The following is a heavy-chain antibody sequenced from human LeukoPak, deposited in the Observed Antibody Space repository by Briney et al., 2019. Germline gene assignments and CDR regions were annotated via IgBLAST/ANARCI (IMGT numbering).Heavy chain of an antibody. CDR3: AKDPSSAWYGDGFDM. Sequence: GGSLRLSCATSGFTFSTYGMHWVRQAPGKGLEWVAFIRYDGSNEYYADSVKGRFTISRDNSKNTLYLQMNSLRTEDTAVHYCAKDPSSAWYGDGFDMWGQGTMVTASS. J-gene: IGHJ3*02. D-gene: IGHD6-19*01. CDR2: IRYDGSNE. CDR1: GFTFSTYG. V-gene: IGHV3-30*02.